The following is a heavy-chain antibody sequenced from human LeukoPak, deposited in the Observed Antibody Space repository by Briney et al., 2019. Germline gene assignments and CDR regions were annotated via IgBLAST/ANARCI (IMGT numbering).Heavy chain of an antibody. D-gene: IGHD3-10*01. CDR1: GGSFSGYY. Sequence: KPSEPLSLTCAVYGGSFSGYYWSWIRQPPGKGLEWIGEINHSGSTNYNPSLKSRVTISVDTSKNQFSLKLSSVTAADTAVYYCASPGSGRHAFDIWGQGTMVTVSS. J-gene: IGHJ3*02. CDR3: ASPGSGRHAFDI. CDR2: INHSGST. V-gene: IGHV4-34*01.